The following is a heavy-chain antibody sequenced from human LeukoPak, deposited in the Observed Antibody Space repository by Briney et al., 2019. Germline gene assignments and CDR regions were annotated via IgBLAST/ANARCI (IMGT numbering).Heavy chain of an antibody. J-gene: IGHJ4*02. CDR3: ARSLPTYYYGSGSYDY. V-gene: IGHV4-59*01. CDR2: IYYSGST. Sequence: SETLSLTCTVPGGSISSYYWSWIRQPPGKGLEWIGYIYYSGSTNYNPSLKSRVTISVDTSKNQFSLKLSSVTAADTAVYYCARSLPTYYYGSGSYDYWGQGTLVTVSS. D-gene: IGHD3-10*01. CDR1: GGSISSYY.